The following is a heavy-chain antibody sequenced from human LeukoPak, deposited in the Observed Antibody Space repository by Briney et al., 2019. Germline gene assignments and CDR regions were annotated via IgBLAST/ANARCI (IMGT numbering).Heavy chain of an antibody. D-gene: IGHD3-22*01. CDR3: AREGVYDSSGYYFGY. CDR1: GYTFTGYY. V-gene: IGHV1-2*02. Sequence: GASVKVSCKASGYTFTGYYMHWVRQAPGQGLEWMGWINPNSGGTNYAQKFQGRVTMTRDKSISTAYMELSRLRSDDTAVYYCAREGVYDSSGYYFGYWGQGTLVTVSS. J-gene: IGHJ4*02. CDR2: INPNSGGT.